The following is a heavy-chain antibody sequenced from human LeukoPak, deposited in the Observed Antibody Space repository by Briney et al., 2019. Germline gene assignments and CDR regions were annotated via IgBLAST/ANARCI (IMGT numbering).Heavy chain of an antibody. Sequence: PETLSLTCTVSGGSVSSSSYYWGWIRPPPGKGLEWIGSVSYSGSTYYNPSLKSRVTISVDTSKNQFSLKLSSVTAADTSLYYCARRLRGFDSWGQGTLVPVSS. CDR3: ARRLRGFDS. CDR2: VSYSGST. V-gene: IGHV4-39*01. CDR1: GGSVSSSSYY. J-gene: IGHJ5*01. D-gene: IGHD5-12*01.